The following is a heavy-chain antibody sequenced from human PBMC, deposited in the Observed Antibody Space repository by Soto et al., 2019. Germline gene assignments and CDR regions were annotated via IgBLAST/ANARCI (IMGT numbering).Heavy chain of an antibody. CDR3: ARSIVVVAAADY. Sequence: QVQLVQSGAEVKKPGASVKVSCKASGYTFTSYAMHWVRQAPGQRLEWMGWINAGNGNTKYSQKFQGRVTITRDTPGSLGYKELSSLRSEDTTVYYCARSIVVVAAADYWGQGTLVTVSS. J-gene: IGHJ4*02. CDR1: GYTFTSYA. D-gene: IGHD2-21*02. CDR2: INAGNGNT. V-gene: IGHV1-3*01.